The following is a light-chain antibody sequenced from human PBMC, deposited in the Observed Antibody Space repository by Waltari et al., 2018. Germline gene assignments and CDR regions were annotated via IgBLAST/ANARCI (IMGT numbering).Light chain of an antibody. CDR3: CSYAGLGIYV. Sequence: QFGLTQPASVSGSPGQSITISCTGTSSDVGNYNLVSWYQQYQGKAPKLMVYEVTKRTSGVSDRFSGSKSGNTASLTIYGLQSEDEADYYCCSYAGLGIYVFGTGTKVTVL. V-gene: IGLV2-23*02. CDR2: EVT. J-gene: IGLJ1*01. CDR1: SSDVGNYNL.